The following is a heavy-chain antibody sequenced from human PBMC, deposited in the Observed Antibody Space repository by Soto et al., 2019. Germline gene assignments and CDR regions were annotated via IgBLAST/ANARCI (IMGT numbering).Heavy chain of an antibody. CDR2: IWYDGSNK. V-gene: IGHV3-33*01. J-gene: IGHJ4*02. CDR1: GFTFSSYG. D-gene: IGHD2-8*01. CDR3: ARGGRIVLDTDFDY. Sequence: GGSLRLSCAASGFTFSSYGMHWVRQAPGKGLEWVAVIWYDGSNKYYADSVKGRFTISRDNSKNTLYLQMNSLRAEDTAVYYCARGGRIVLDTDFDYWGQGTLVTVSS.